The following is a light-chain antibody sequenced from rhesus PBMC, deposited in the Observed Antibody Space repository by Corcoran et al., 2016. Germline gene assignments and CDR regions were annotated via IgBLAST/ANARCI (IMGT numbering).Light chain of an antibody. CDR1: QSVGSN. J-gene: IGKJ2*01. Sequence: ETVVTQSPATLSLSPGERATLSCRASQSVGSNLAWYHQRPGQAPKLLIYDASSRATGIPDRFSGRGSGTELTLTISSLEPEDVGVYYCQQYNNWNSFGQGTKVEIK. V-gene: IGKV3-24*04. CDR2: DAS. CDR3: QQYNNWNS.